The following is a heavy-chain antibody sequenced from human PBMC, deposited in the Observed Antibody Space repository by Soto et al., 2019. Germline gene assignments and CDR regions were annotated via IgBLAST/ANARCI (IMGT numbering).Heavy chain of an antibody. CDR1: GGTFSSYA. CDR3: AMDTIFVRYYFDY. J-gene: IGHJ4*02. Sequence: ASVKVSCKASGGTFSSYAISWVRQAPGQGLEWMGGIIPIFGTANYAQKFQGRVTITADESTSTAYMELSSLRSEDTAVYYCAMDTIFVRYYFDYWGQGTLVTVSS. CDR2: IIPIFGTA. V-gene: IGHV1-69*13. D-gene: IGHD3-3*01.